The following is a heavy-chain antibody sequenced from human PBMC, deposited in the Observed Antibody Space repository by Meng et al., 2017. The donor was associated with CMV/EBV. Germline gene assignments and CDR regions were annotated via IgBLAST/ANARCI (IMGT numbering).Heavy chain of an antibody. D-gene: IGHD5-24*01. CDR1: GGSVSSGSYY. Sequence: SETLSLTCTVSGGSVSSGSYYWSWIRQPPGKGLEWIGYIYYSGSTNYHPSPKSRVTISVDTSKNQFSLKLSSVTAADTAVYYCARVEPGMATMQYYFDYWGQGTLVTVSS. V-gene: IGHV4-61*01. CDR2: IYYSGST. J-gene: IGHJ4*02. CDR3: ARVEPGMATMQYYFDY.